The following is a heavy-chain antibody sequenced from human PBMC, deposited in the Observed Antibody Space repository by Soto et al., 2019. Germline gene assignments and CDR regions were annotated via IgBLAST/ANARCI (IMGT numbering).Heavy chain of an antibody. J-gene: IGHJ4*02. CDR3: ARVRTIYINDYGDYSDY. V-gene: IGHV1-18*01. D-gene: IGHD4-17*01. Sequence: GASVKVSCKASGYTFTSYGISWVRQAPGQGLEWMGWISAYNGNTNYAQKLQGRVTMTTDTSTSTAYMELRSLRSDDTAVYYCARVRTIYINDYGDYSDYWGQGTLVTVSS. CDR1: GYTFTSYG. CDR2: ISAYNGNT.